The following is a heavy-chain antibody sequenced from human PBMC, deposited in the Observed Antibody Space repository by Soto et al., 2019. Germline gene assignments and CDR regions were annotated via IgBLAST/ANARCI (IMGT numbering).Heavy chain of an antibody. V-gene: IGHV1-8*01. D-gene: IGHD6-13*01. Sequence: ASVKVSCKASGYTFTSYDINWVRQATGQGLEWMGWMDPNSGNTGYAQKFQGRVTMTRNTSISTAYMELSSLRSEDTAVYYCAREHSSSWRFDYWGQGTLVTVSS. CDR2: MDPNSGNT. J-gene: IGHJ4*02. CDR3: AREHSSSWRFDY. CDR1: GYTFTSYD.